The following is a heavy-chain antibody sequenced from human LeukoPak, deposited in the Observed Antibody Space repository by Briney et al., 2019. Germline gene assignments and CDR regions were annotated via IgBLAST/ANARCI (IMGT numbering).Heavy chain of an antibody. CDR2: ISYDGSNK. CDR1: GFTFSSYA. Sequence: PGGSLRLSCAASGFTFSSYAMHWVRQAPGKGLEWVAVISYDGSNKYYADSVKGRFTISRDNSKNTLYLQMNSLRAEDTAVYYCARGTGSLRLLFDYWGQGTLVTVSS. CDR3: ARGTGSLRLLFDY. V-gene: IGHV3-30-3*01. D-gene: IGHD1-26*01. J-gene: IGHJ4*02.